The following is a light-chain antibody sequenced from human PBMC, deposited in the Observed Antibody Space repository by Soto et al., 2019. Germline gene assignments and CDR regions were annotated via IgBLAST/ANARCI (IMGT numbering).Light chain of an antibody. CDR1: SSDVGGYNY. CDR2: EVS. Sequence: QSVLTQPASVSGSPGQSITISCTGTSSDVGGYNYVSWYQQQSGKAPKLMIHEVSNRPSGVSNRFSGSKSGNTASLTISGLQAEDEADYYCCSHAGSSVVFGTGTKVTVL. J-gene: IGLJ1*01. CDR3: CSHAGSSVV. V-gene: IGLV2-14*01.